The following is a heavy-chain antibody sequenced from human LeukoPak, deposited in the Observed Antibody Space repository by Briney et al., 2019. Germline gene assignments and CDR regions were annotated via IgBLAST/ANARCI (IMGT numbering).Heavy chain of an antibody. CDR3: ARDRPVATIDY. CDR1: GLTFSSYG. Sequence: GGSLRLSCAASGLTFSSYGMHWVRQAPGKGLEWVAVIWYDGSNKYYADSVKGRFTISRDNSKNTLYLQMNSLRAEDTAVYYCARDRPVATIDYWGQGTLVTVSS. D-gene: IGHD5-12*01. V-gene: IGHV3-33*01. CDR2: IWYDGSNK. J-gene: IGHJ4*02.